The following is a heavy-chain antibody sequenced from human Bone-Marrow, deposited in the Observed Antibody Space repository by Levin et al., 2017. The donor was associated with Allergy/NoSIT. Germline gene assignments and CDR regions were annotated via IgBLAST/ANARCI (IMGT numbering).Heavy chain of an antibody. Sequence: GESLKISCRASGYTFTSFDINWVRQAPGQGLEWMGWMNPNSGNTGYAQKFQGRVTMTRNTSISTAYMELSGLRSEDTAVYYCARRRGGDCSGGSCYARDAFDIWGQGTTVTVSS. J-gene: IGHJ3*02. CDR1: GYTFTSFD. V-gene: IGHV1-8*01. D-gene: IGHD2-15*01. CDR2: MNPNSGNT. CDR3: ARRRGGDCSGGSCYARDAFDI.